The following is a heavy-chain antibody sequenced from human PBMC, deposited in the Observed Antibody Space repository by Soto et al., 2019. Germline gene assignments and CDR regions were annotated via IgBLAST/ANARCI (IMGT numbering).Heavy chain of an antibody. J-gene: IGHJ6*02. D-gene: IGHD3-3*01. V-gene: IGHV1-24*01. CDR2: FDPEDGET. CDR1: GYTLAELS. CDR3: ATDRSLRFLEWSYGMDV. Sequence: ASVKVSCKVSGYTLAELSMRWVRQAPGKGLEWMGGFDPEDGETIYAQKFQGRVTMTEDTSTDTAYMELSSLRSEDTAVYYCATDRSLRFLEWSYGMDVWGQGTTVTVSS.